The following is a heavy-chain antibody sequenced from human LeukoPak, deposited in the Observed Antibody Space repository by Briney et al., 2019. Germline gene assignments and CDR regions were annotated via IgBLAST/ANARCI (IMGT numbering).Heavy chain of an antibody. J-gene: IGHJ4*02. CDR2: INDDSSDI. CDR1: GFTFSLYA. Sequence: GGSLRLSCAASGFTFSLYAMNWVRQAPGKGLEWGSYINDDSSDIHYAGSVRGRFTISRDDARKTLYLQLSSLRVEDTAVYYCARDTFQPGLIDSWGQGTLVTVSS. V-gene: IGHV3-21*05. CDR3: ARDTFQPGLIDS. D-gene: IGHD2-2*01.